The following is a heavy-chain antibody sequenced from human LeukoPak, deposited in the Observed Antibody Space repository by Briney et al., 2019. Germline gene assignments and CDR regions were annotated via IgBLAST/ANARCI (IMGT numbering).Heavy chain of an antibody. J-gene: IGHJ4*02. CDR1: GYTFTGYY. V-gene: IGHV1-2*02. Sequence: GASVKVSCKASGYTFTGYYMHWVRQAPGQGLEWMGWINPNSGGTNYAQKFQGRVTMTRDTSISTAYMELNRLRSDDTAVYYCAKGPYSGYDLDYFDYWGQGTLVTVSS. CDR2: INPNSGGT. CDR3: AKGPYSGYDLDYFDY. D-gene: IGHD5-12*01.